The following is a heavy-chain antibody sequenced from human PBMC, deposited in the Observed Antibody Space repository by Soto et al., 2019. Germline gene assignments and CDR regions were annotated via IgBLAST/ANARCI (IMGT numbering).Heavy chain of an antibody. V-gene: IGHV1-18*01. CDR1: GYTFTSYG. J-gene: IGHJ6*02. CDR2: ISAYNGNT. Sequence: EASVKVSCKASGYTFTSYGISWVRQAPGQGLEWMGWISAYNGNTNYAQKLQGRVTMTTDTSTSTAYMELRSLRSDDTAVYYCARGPRELLYYYYGMDVWGQGTTVTVSS. D-gene: IGHD3-10*01. CDR3: ARGPRELLYYYYGMDV.